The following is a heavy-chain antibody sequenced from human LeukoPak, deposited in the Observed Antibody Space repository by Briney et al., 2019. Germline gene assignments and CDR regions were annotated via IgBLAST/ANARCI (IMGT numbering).Heavy chain of an antibody. CDR2: ISSDGSSA. Sequence: GGSLRLSCAASGFTFTNDWMHWVRQAPGKGPVWVSQISSDGSSATYADSVKGRFTISRDNAKNTLYLQMNSLRAEDTAVYYCVRGLGDSWGQGT. CDR3: VRGLGDS. J-gene: IGHJ5*01. D-gene: IGHD3-16*01. V-gene: IGHV3-74*01. CDR1: GFTFTNDW.